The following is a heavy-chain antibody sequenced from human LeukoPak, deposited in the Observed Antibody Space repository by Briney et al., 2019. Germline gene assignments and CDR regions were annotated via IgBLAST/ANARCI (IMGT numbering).Heavy chain of an antibody. CDR2: MNGGSGNT. Sequence: ASVKVSCKAPLYRVTDSAINRGHLASGQGLEWMGWMNGGSGNTGYAQRFQGRVTMTRSTPISTSFMELSSLTFEDSAMYFCDRGRRATTGGYTLDYWGQGTLVTVSS. CDR1: LYRVTDSA. J-gene: IGHJ4*02. V-gene: IGHV1-8*02. CDR3: DRGRRATTGGYTLDY. D-gene: IGHD1-26*01.